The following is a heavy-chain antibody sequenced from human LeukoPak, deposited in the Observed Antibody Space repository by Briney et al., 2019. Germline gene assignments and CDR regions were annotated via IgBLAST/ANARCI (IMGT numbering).Heavy chain of an antibody. CDR1: RFTFSSYW. CDR2: IKQDGSEK. V-gene: IGHV3-7*01. J-gene: IGHJ6*02. D-gene: IGHD3-10*01. CDR3: ASKFHLSGSYSPDYYYYYGMDV. Sequence: GGSLRLSCAASRFTFSSYWMSWVRQAPGKGLEWVANIKQDGSEKYYVDSVKGRFTTSRDNAKNSLYLQMNSLRAEDTAVYYCASKFHLSGSYSPDYYYYYGMDVWGQGTTVTVSS.